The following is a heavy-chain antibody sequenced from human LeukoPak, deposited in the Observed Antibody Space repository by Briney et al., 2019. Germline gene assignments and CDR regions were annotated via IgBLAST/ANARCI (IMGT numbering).Heavy chain of an antibody. V-gene: IGHV3-21*01. J-gene: IGHJ4*02. CDR2: ISSSNSYI. CDR3: ARGISGWYIDY. CDR1: GLTFSSYS. Sequence: GESLRLSSAASGLTFSSYSMNWVRQAPGKGLEWVSSISSSNSYIYYADSVKGRFTISRDNAKNSLYLQMNSLRAEDTAVYYCARGISGWYIDYWGQGTLVTVAS. D-gene: IGHD6-19*01.